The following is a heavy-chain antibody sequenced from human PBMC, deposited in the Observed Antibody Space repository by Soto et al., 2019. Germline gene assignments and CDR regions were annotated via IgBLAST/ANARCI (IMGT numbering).Heavy chain of an antibody. CDR1: GYTFTSYY. D-gene: IGHD5-18*01. V-gene: IGHV1-46*03. Sequence: GASVKVSCKASGYTFTSYYMHWVRQAPGQGLEWMGIINPSGGSTGYAQKFQGRVTMTRDTSTSTVYMELSSLRSEDTAVYYCAREDTAMVEYYYYGMDVWGQGTTVTVSS. CDR2: INPSGGST. CDR3: AREDTAMVEYYYYGMDV. J-gene: IGHJ6*02.